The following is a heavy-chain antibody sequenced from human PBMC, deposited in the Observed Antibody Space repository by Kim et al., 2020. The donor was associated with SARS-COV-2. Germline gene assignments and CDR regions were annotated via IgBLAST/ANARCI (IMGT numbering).Heavy chain of an antibody. Sequence: GGSLRLSCAASGFTFSTYTMHWVRQAPGKGLEWVAVISYDGRNEYYADSVKGRFTISRDNSKNTLYLQMNSLRAEDTAVYYCARGSVTRERVKGVAALGTSTSLRGFDIWGQGTMVTVSS. CDR3: ARGSVTRERVKGVAALGTSTSLRGFDI. J-gene: IGHJ3*02. CDR2: ISYDGRNE. V-gene: IGHV3-30*04. CDR1: GFTFSTYT. D-gene: IGHD6-25*01.